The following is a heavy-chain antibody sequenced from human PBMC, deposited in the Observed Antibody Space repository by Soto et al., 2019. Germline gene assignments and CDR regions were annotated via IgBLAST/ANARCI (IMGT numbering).Heavy chain of an antibody. CDR2: VRGNGDPP. J-gene: IGHJ4*02. D-gene: IGHD5-12*01. Sequence: WGSLLVSCSACGFTLSIYAMHSVRQAPGKGLEYVSGVRGNGDPPFYADSVKGRFTISRDNSKNTLYLQMSSLSADDTAVYYCVKSRGGNNFDFFNWGQGALVTVSS. CDR3: VKSRGGNNFDFFN. V-gene: IGHV3-64D*06. CDR1: GFTLSIYA.